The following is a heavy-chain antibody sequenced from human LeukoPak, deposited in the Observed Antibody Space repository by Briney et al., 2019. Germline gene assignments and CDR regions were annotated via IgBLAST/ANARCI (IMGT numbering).Heavy chain of an antibody. Sequence: GGSLRLACAASGFTFNKYWMRWVRQAPGNWLGWVSSINSDGSTSYADSVKGRFTISRENAKNTLYLQMSSLRAEDTAVYYCARETFSSFSMDVWGKGTTVTVSS. CDR3: ARETFSSFSMDV. J-gene: IGHJ6*03. D-gene: IGHD2-15*01. CDR1: GFTFNKYW. V-gene: IGHV3-74*01. CDR2: INSDGST.